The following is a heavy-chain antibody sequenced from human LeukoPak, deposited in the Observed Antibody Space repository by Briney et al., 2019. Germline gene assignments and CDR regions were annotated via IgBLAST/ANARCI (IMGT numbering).Heavy chain of an antibody. V-gene: IGHV1-46*01. D-gene: IGHD3-22*01. CDR2: INPSGGST. CDR1: GYTFTSYY. CDR3: AGAMGGTYYYDSTWFDP. J-gene: IGHJ5*02. Sequence: RASVKVSCKASGYTFTSYYMHWVRQAPGQGLEWMGIINPSGGSTSYAQKFQGRVTMTRDTSTSTVYMELSSLRSDDTAVYYCAGAMGGTYYYDSTWFDPWGQGTLVTVSS.